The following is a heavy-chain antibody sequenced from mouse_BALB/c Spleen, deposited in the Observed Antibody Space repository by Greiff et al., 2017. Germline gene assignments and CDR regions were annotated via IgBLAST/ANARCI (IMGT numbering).Heavy chain of an antibody. CDR1: GFNIKDTY. CDR2: IDPANGNT. CDR3: AYYGNWYFDV. J-gene: IGHJ1*01. Sequence: EVQLQESGAELVKPGASVKLSCTASGFNIKDTYMHWVKQRPEQGLEWIGRIDPANGNTKYDPKFQGKATITADTSSNTAYLQLSSLTSEDTAVYYCAYYGNWYFDVWGSGTTVTVSS. D-gene: IGHD1-1*01. V-gene: IGHV14-3*02.